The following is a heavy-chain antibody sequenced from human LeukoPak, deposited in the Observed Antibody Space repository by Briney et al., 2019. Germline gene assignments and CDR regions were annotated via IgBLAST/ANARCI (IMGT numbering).Heavy chain of an antibody. J-gene: IGHJ4*02. V-gene: IGHV3-48*03. D-gene: IGHD6-13*01. CDR3: ARDSGVGGTGNEFDY. Sequence: GGSLRLSCAASGFTFSSYEMNWVRQAPGKGLEWVSYISESGGTIYYADSVKGRFTISRDNAKNSLFLQMSSLRAEDTAVYYCARDSGVGGTGNEFDYWGQGTLVSVSS. CDR1: GFTFSSYE. CDR2: ISESGGTI.